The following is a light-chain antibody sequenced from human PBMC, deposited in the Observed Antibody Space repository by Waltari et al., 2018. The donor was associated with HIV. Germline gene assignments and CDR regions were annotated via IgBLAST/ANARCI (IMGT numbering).Light chain of an antibody. CDR3: SSYTITTAIV. CDR2: ELT. J-gene: IGLJ2*01. Sequence: QSALTQPASVSGSPGQSITISCTGTNSDVGAYNSVSWYQPHPGTAPTLLIYELTNRPPGISNRFAGSKSGNTASMTISGLQPEDEADYYCSSYTITTAIVFGGGTKLTVL. V-gene: IGLV2-14*01. CDR1: NSDVGAYNS.